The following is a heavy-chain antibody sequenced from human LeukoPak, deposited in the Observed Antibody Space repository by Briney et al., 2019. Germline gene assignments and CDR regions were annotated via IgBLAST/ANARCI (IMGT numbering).Heavy chain of an antibody. D-gene: IGHD3-22*01. V-gene: IGHV3-23*01. J-gene: IGHJ4*02. Sequence: GSLRLSCAASGFTFSSSGMSWVRQAPGKGLEWVSAMSGSGASTYYADSVKGGFTISRDNSKNTLYLQMNSLRAEDTAVYYCANPGYDSSGYYSLDYWGQGTLVTVSS. CDR3: ANPGYDSSGYYSLDY. CDR2: MSGSGAST. CDR1: GFTFSSSG.